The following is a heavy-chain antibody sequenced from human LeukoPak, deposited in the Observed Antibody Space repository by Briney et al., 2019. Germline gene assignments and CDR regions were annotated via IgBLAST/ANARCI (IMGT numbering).Heavy chain of an antibody. CDR2: INPSGGST. D-gene: IGHD3-16*02. Sequence: ASVKVSCKASGYTFTSYYMHWVRQAPGQGLEWMGIINPSGGSTSYAQKFQGRVTMTRDTSTSTVYMGLSSLRSEDTAVYYCARAQAMITFGEVIPNFDYWGQGTLVTVSS. CDR1: GYTFTSYY. J-gene: IGHJ4*02. V-gene: IGHV1-46*01. CDR3: ARAQAMITFGEVIPNFDY.